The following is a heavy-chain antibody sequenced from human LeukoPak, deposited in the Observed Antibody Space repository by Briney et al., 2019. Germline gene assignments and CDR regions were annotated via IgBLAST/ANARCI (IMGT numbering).Heavy chain of an antibody. CDR2: ISSSSSYI. CDR3: ARARDNSGWYTDGFDI. Sequence: GGSLRLSCAASGFIFSSYSMNWARQAPGKGLEWVSSISSSSSYIYYTDSVKGRFTISRDNARNSLYLQMNSLRAEDTAVYYCARARDNSGWYTDGFDIWGPGTMVTVSS. CDR1: GFIFSSYS. D-gene: IGHD6-19*01. J-gene: IGHJ3*02. V-gene: IGHV3-21*01.